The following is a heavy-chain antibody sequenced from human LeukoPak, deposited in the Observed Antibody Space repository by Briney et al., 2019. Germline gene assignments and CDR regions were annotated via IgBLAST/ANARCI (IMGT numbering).Heavy chain of an antibody. CDR3: ARDTDSWYFDY. V-gene: IGHV3-30*02. CDR2: IRYDGSKK. Sequence: GGSLRLSCAASGFSFSSYGMHWVRQAPGKGLEWVAFIRYDGSKKYYADSVKGRFTISRDNSKNTLYLQMNSLRAEDTAVYYCARDTDSWYFDYWGQGTLVTVSS. CDR1: GFSFSSYG. J-gene: IGHJ4*02. D-gene: IGHD6-13*01.